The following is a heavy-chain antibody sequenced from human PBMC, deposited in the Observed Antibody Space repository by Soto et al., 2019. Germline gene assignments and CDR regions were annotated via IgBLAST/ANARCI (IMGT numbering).Heavy chain of an antibody. CDR2: INYSGST. CDR3: ARQTVDDYGDYEDFWNSYFDL. D-gene: IGHD4-17*01. CDR1: GGSISSGSFY. V-gene: IGHV4-39*01. Sequence: PSETLSLTCTVSGGSISSGSFYWSWIPQPPGKGLEWIGCINYSGSTYYNPSLKSRVTISVDTSKTHFSLRLSSVTAADTAVYYCARQTVDDYGDYEDFWNSYFDLSGRGALVTVSS. J-gene: IGHJ2*01.